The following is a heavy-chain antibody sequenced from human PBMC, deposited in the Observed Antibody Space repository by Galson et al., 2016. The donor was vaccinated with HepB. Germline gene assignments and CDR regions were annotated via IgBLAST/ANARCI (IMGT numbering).Heavy chain of an antibody. CDR2: ITYDGRHK. J-gene: IGHJ4*02. Sequence: SLRLSCAASGFTFSPYAMHWVRQAPGKGLEWVAIITYDGRHKYYADSVQGRFTISRDNSKNTLYLQMNSLRGEDTAVYYCARDGGYSSGWAFDYWGQGTLVTVSS. CDR3: ARDGGYSSGWAFDY. V-gene: IGHV3-30*04. CDR1: GFTFSPYA. D-gene: IGHD6-19*01.